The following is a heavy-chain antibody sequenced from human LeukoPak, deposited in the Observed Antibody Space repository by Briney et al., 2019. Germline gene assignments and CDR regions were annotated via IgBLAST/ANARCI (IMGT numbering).Heavy chain of an antibody. D-gene: IGHD2-2*01. Sequence: GSLRLFCAASGFTFSSYAMHWVRQVSGKGLEWVAVISYDGSNKYYADSVKGRFTISRDNSKNTLYLQMNSLRAEDTAVYYCARDLGPAYYYYGMDVWGQGTTVTVSS. J-gene: IGHJ6*02. CDR1: GFTFSSYA. CDR2: ISYDGSNK. CDR3: ARDLGPAYYYYGMDV. V-gene: IGHV3-30-3*01.